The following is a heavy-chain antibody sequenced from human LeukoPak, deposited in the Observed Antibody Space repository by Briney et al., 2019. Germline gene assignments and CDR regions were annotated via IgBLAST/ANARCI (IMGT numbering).Heavy chain of an antibody. Sequence: SVKVSCKASGGTFNSFVISWVRQAPGQGLEWMGGIIPLFGTANYAQNFQGRVTITADESTSTAYMELSSLRSEDTAVYYCASAYYVSGSYYSQLDYWGQGAPVTVSS. V-gene: IGHV1-69*01. CDR2: IIPLFGTA. CDR3: ASAYYVSGSYYSQLDY. D-gene: IGHD3-10*01. CDR1: GGTFNSFV. J-gene: IGHJ4*02.